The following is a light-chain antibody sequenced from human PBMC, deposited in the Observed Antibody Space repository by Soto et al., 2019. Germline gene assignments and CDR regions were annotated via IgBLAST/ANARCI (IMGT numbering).Light chain of an antibody. CDR2: HAS. J-gene: IGKJ4*01. Sequence: DTQMTQSPSTVAASVGDRVTIICRASQSISTQLAWYQQKPGTAPKVLIYHASNLQSGVPSRFSGSGSGTDFTLTISSLQPEDVATYYCQKYNSAPLTFGGGTKGDIK. V-gene: IGKV1-5*02. CDR3: QKYNSAPLT. CDR1: QSISTQ.